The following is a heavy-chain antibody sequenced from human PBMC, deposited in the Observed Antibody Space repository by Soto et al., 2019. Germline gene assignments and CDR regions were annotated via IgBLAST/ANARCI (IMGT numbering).Heavy chain of an antibody. V-gene: IGHV1-8*02. CDR2: MNPGSGKT. CDR1: GYTFINFD. Sequence: ASVEVPCKSSGYTFINFDIIWVRQAAGQGLEWLGWMNPGSGKTGYASKFQGRVAMTRDASTGTSHLELSSLTSDDTAVYYCAQNGQWLATPPVAWGQGSLVTVSS. D-gene: IGHD6-19*01. J-gene: IGHJ4*02. CDR3: AQNGQWLATPPVA.